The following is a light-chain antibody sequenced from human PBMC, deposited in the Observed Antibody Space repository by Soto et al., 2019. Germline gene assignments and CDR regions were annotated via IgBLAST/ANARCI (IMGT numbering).Light chain of an antibody. J-gene: IGKJ3*01. CDR3: QHCDYLPI. CDR2: DAS. CDR1: HDITSF. Sequence: DIQMTQSPSSLSASVGDRVTITCQASHDITSFLNWYQHKPGRAPKLLIYDASILEAGVPTRFSGSGSGTHFPFTISSLQPEDVATYYCQHCDYLPIFGPGTKVDIK. V-gene: IGKV1-33*01.